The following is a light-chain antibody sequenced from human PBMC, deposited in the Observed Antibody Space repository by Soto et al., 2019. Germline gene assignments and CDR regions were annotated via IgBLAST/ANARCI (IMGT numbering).Light chain of an antibody. J-gene: IGKJ5*01. Sequence: EIGFTQSPCTLSLSPGERATLSCRASQSIIFSYLAWYQQKPGQAPRLLIYGASRRATGTPDGFSGSGCETDFTLTISSREPEDVAVDYCQQRSNWSHSRTFGQGTQLEIK. CDR3: QQRSNWSHSRT. CDR1: QSIIFSY. V-gene: IGKV3D-20*02. CDR2: GAS.